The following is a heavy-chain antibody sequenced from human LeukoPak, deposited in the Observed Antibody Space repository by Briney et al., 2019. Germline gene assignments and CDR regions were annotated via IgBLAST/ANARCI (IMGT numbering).Heavy chain of an antibody. CDR1: GFTFSSYA. J-gene: IGHJ4*02. CDR2: ISGSGHFT. Sequence: PGGSLSLSCAASGFTFSSYAMSWVRQAPGKGLEWVSAISGSGHFTYYADSVKGRFNVSRDNSENTLFLQMNSLRAEDTAIYYCAKLGTRRELRSYFDYWGQGIPVTISS. D-gene: IGHD1-1*01. CDR3: AKLGTRRELRSYFDY. V-gene: IGHV3-23*01.